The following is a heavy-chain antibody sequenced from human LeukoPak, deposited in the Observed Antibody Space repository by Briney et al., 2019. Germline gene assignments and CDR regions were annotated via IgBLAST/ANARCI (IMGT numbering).Heavy chain of an antibody. D-gene: IGHD1-26*01. J-gene: IGHJ4*02. Sequence: SETLSLTCAVSGGSISSSNWWCWVRQPPGKGLEWIGEIYHSGSTNYNPSLKSRVTISVDKSKNQFSLKLSSVTAADTAVYYCASLGSGSYYLDYWGQGTLVTVSS. CDR2: IYHSGST. CDR3: ASLGSGSYYLDY. V-gene: IGHV4-4*02. CDR1: GGSISSSNW.